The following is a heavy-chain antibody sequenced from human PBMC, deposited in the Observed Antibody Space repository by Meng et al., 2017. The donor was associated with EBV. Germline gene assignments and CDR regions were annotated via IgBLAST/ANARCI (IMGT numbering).Heavy chain of an antibody. V-gene: IGHV2-5*02. CDR3: AHIIAARPFDY. CDR1: GFSRSTRGVG. CDR2: IYWDDDK. J-gene: IGHJ4*02. Sequence: QSTLKESGPTLVKPTQTLTLTCTFSGFSRSTRGVGVGWIRQPPGKALEWLALIYWDDDKRYSPSLKSRLTITKDTSKNQVVLTMTNMDPVDAATYYCAHIIAARPFDYWGQGTLVTVSS. D-gene: IGHD6-6*01.